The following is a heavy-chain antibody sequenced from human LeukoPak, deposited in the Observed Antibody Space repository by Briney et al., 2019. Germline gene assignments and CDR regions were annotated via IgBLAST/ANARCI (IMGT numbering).Heavy chain of an antibody. D-gene: IGHD5-18*01. CDR3: AGGYSYGLRNPADY. CDR2: IIPILGIA. CDR1: GGTFSSYA. V-gene: IGHV1-69*04. J-gene: IGHJ4*02. Sequence: ASVKVSCKASGGTFSSYAISWVRQAPGQGLEWMGRIIPILGIANYAQKFQGRVTITADKSTSTAYMELSSLRSEDTAVYYCAGGYSYGLRNPADYWGQGTLVTVSS.